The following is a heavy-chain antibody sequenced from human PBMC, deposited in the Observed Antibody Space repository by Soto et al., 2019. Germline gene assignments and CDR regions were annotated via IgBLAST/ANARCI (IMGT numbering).Heavy chain of an antibody. Sequence: QITLKESGPTLVRPTQTLTLTCTFSGFSLSTSGVGVGWIRQPPGKALEWLALIYWDDDKRYSPSLKSRLTITQDTSKNQLVLTMTSMDPVDTATYYCAHSRCGGDCLQSYSSPYYYGMDVWGQGTTVTVSS. CDR2: IYWDDDK. D-gene: IGHD2-21*02. V-gene: IGHV2-5*02. J-gene: IGHJ6*02. CDR3: AHSRCGGDCLQSYSSPYYYGMDV. CDR1: GFSLSTSGVG.